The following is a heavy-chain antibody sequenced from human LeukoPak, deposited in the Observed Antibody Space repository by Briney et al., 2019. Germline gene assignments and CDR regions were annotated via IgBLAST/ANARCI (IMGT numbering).Heavy chain of an antibody. CDR2: ISYDGTKQ. CDR1: GFTFTHYT. J-gene: IGHJ5*02. V-gene: IGHV3-30*04. Sequence: PGRSLRLSCAASGFTFTHYTMHWLRQAPGKGLEWVAVISYDGTKQYYADSVQGRFTISRDNFRNTLHLQMHSPRAEDTAVYYCAGDVGPTHYDDPSGYYYNYFDPWGQGTLVIVSS. D-gene: IGHD3-22*01. CDR3: AGDVGPTHYDDPSGYYYNYFDP.